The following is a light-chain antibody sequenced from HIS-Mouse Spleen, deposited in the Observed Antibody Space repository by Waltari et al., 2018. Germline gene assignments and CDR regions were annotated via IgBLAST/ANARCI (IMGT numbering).Light chain of an antibody. CDR3: QQYYSTPT. Sequence: DIVMTQSPDSLAVSLGERATINCKSGQSVLYSSNNKNYLAWYQQKPGQPPKLLIYWASTRESGVPDRFSGSGSGTDFTLTISSLQAEDVAVYYCQQYYSTPTFGGGTKVEIK. J-gene: IGKJ4*01. CDR2: WAS. V-gene: IGKV4-1*01. CDR1: QSVLYSSNNKNY.